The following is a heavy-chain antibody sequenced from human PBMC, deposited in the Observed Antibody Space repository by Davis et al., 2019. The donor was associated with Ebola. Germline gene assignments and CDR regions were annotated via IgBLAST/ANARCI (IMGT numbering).Heavy chain of an antibody. D-gene: IGHD3-10*01. CDR1: GYTFTGYY. V-gene: IGHV1-2*02. J-gene: IGHJ4*02. Sequence: ASVKVSCKASGYTFTGYYIHWVRQAPGQGLEWMGWINPNSGGTNYAQKFQGRVTMTRDTSISTAYMELSSLRSADTAVYYCARRIRFGELFPFDYWGQGTLVTVSS. CDR3: ARRIRFGELFPFDY. CDR2: INPNSGGT.